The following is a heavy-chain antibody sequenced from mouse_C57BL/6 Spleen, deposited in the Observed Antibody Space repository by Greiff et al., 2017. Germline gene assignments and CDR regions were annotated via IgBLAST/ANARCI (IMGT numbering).Heavy chain of an antibody. CDR3: ARSYGSSYAMDY. CDR2: LSDGGSYT. D-gene: IGHD1-1*01. CDR1: GFTFRSYA. J-gene: IGHJ4*01. V-gene: IGHV5-4*03. Sequence: EVMLVESGGGLLKPGGSLKLSCAASGFTFRSYAMSWVRQTPEKRLGWVATLSDGGSYTYYPANVKGRFTISRDNAKNNLYLQMSHLKSEDTAMYYCARSYGSSYAMDYGGQGTSVTVSS.